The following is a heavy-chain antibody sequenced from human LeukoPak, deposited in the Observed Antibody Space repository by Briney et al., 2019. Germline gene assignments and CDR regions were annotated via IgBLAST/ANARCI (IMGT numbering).Heavy chain of an antibody. CDR3: ARGTGSLFY. V-gene: IGHV4-59*08. D-gene: IGHD1-1*01. J-gene: IGHJ4*01. CDR2: MYYSGST. Sequence: SETLSLTCTVSGGSISSYYWSWIRQPPGKGLEWIGYMYYSGSTNYNPSLKSRVTISVDTSKSQFSLNLNSVTAADTAVYYCARGTGSLFYWGHGILVTVSS. CDR1: GGSISSYY.